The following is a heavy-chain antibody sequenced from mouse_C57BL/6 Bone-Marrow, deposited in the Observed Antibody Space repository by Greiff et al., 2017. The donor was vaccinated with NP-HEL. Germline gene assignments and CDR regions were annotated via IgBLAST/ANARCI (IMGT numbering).Heavy chain of an antibody. D-gene: IGHD1-1*01. CDR3: ARGGPYYGSSHWYVDV. J-gene: IGHJ1*03. Sequence: EVQLQQSGPELVKPGASVKISCKASGYTFTDYYMNWVKQSHGKSLEWIGDINPNNGGTSYNQKFKGKATLTVDQSSSTAYMELRSLTSEDSAVYYCARGGPYYGSSHWYVDVWGTGTTVTVSS. CDR2: INPNNGGT. CDR1: GYTFTDYY. V-gene: IGHV1-26*01.